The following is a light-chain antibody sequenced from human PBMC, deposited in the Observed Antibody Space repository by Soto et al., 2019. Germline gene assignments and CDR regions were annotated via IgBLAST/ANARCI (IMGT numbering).Light chain of an antibody. V-gene: IGKV1-5*01. J-gene: IGKJ1*01. CDR2: DVS. Sequence: DIQMTQSPSTLSASIGDRVVITCRASESISSWLAWYQQKPGKAPKLLIYDVSSLESGVPSRFSGSGSGTEFTLTISSLQPDDFATYYCQQYGSSPTWTFGQGTKVDIK. CDR1: ESISSW. CDR3: QQYGSSPTWT.